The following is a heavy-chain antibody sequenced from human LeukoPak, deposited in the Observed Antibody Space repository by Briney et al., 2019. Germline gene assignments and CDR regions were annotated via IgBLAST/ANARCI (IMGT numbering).Heavy chain of an antibody. CDR2: IYYSGSA. V-gene: IGHV4-59*08. D-gene: IGHD5/OR15-5a*01. CDR3: ARTPVSYWHFDL. J-gene: IGHJ2*01. Sequence: SETLSLTCTVSGGSISGYYWSWIRQPPGKGLERVAYIYYSGSANYSPSLNSRVTISVDTSRDQFSLKLTSVTAADTAVYYCARTPVSYWHFDLWGRGTLVTVSS. CDR1: GGSISGYY.